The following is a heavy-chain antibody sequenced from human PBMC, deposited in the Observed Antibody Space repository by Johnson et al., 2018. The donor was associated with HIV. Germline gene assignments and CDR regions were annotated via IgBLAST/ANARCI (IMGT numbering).Heavy chain of an antibody. V-gene: IGHV3-66*02. D-gene: IGHD1-26*01. J-gene: IGHJ3*02. CDR1: GFIVSSDY. Sequence: VQLVESGGGLVQPGGSLRLSCAASGFIVSSDYMSWVRQAPGQGLEWVSLIYSGGTTYFTDSVKGRFTISRDNSKNTLYLQMNNLRTEDTAVFYCAREGAWEVRPGAFDIWGQGTMVTVSS. CDR2: IYSGGTT. CDR3: AREGAWEVRPGAFDI.